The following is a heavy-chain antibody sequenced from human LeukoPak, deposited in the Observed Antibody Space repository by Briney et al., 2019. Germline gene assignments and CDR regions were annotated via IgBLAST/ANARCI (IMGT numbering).Heavy chain of an antibody. CDR1: GGSISSYY. J-gene: IGHJ6*02. V-gene: IGHV4-59*01. CDR3: ARGNIVVVPAATYYYYGMDV. CDR2: IYYSGST. D-gene: IGHD2-2*01. Sequence: SETLSLTCTVSGGSISSYYWSWIRQPPGKGLEWIGYIYYSGSTNYNPSLKSRVTMSVDTSKNQFSLKLSSVTAADTAVYYCARGNIVVVPAATYYYYGMDVWGQGTTVTVSS.